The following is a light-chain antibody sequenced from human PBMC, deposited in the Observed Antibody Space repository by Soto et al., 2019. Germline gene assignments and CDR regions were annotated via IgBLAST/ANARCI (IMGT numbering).Light chain of an antibody. CDR2: EVN. J-gene: IGLJ2*01. CDR1: SSDVGGHNY. Sequence: QSAPTQPPSASGSPGQSVTISCTGTSSDVGGHNYVSWYQQHPGKAPKLMIYEVNKRPSGVPDRFSGSKSGNTASLTVSGLQAEDEADYYSSSYAGINNFVIFVIFGGGTKLTVL. V-gene: IGLV2-8*01. CDR3: SSYAGINNFVIFVI.